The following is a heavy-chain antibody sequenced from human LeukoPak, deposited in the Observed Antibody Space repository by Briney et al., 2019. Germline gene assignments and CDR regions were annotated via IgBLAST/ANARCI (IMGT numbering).Heavy chain of an antibody. J-gene: IGHJ4*02. V-gene: IGHV4-59*11. CDR3: ERVHDYAAFDY. CDR2: IYYSWST. D-gene: IGHD4-17*01. Sequence: SETLSLTCTVSGGSISSHYWSWIRQPPGKGREWIGYIYYSWSTNYNPSLKRRVTISGDTSKNQFSPKLSSVTAADTAVFYCERVHDYAAFDYWGQGTLVTVSS. CDR1: GGSISSHY.